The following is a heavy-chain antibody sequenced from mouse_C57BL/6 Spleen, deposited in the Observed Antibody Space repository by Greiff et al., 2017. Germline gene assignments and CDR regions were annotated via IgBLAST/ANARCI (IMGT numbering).Heavy chain of an antibody. V-gene: IGHV1-69*01. CDR3: ARSSGTGAMDY. J-gene: IGHJ4*01. D-gene: IGHD3-2*02. Sequence: QLQQPGAELVMPGASVKLSCKASGYTFTSYWMHWVKQRPGQGLEWIGEIDPSDSYTNYNQKFKGKSTLTVDKSSSTAYMQLSSLTSEDSAVYYCARSSGTGAMDYWGQGTSVTVSS. CDR2: IDPSDSYT. CDR1: GYTFTSYW.